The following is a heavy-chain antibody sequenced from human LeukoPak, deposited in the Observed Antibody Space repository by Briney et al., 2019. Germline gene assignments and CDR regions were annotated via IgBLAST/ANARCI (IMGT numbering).Heavy chain of an antibody. V-gene: IGHV3-23*01. CDR3: AKAASGNWNDVSDY. CDR1: GFTFSTYA. D-gene: IGHD1-20*01. Sequence: GGPLRFSCAASGFTFSTYAMSWVRQAPGKGLEGVSAISGRGVSTSCADSVRGRFTISRDNSKNTLYLQMNSLKAEDTAVYYCAKAASGNWNDVSDYWGQGTLVTVSS. J-gene: IGHJ4*02. CDR2: ISGRGVST.